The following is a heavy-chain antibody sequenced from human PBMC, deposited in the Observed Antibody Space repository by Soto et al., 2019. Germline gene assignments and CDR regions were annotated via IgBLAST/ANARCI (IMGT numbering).Heavy chain of an antibody. Sequence: QVQLVESGGGVVQPGRSLRLSCAASGFTFSSYGMHWVRQAPGKGLEWVAVISYDGSNKYYADSVKGRFTISSDNSKNTLYLXMXSLXAXXTAVYYCAKGRCRDPYYYGSGSYCDVGYYYGMDVWGQGTTVTVSS. V-gene: IGHV3-30*18. D-gene: IGHD3-10*01. J-gene: IGHJ6*02. CDR3: AKGRCRDPYYYGSGSYCDVGYYYGMDV. CDR1: GFTFSSYG. CDR2: ISYDGSNK.